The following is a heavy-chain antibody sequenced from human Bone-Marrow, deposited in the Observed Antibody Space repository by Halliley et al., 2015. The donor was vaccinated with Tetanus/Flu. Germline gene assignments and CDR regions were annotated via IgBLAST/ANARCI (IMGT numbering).Heavy chain of an antibody. CDR2: VNSDGGFT. J-gene: IGHJ4*02. CDR3: VIPAAGIFY. V-gene: IGHV3-74*01. Sequence: KVLVWVPRVNSDGGFTNYADSVRCRFTISRGNAKNTLFLQMNSLRAEDTAVYYCVIPAAGIFYWGQGTLVTVSS. D-gene: IGHD6-13*01.